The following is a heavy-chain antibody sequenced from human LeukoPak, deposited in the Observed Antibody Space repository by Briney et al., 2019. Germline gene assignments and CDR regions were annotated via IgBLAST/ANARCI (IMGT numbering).Heavy chain of an antibody. CDR3: ARGGSWAAAKGQGY. J-gene: IGHJ4*02. CDR1: GGSFSGYY. Sequence: SETLSLTCAVYGGSFSGYYWSWIRQPPGKGLEWIGEINHSGIANYNPSLKSRVTISIDTSKNQFSLNLSSVTAADTAVYYCARGGSWAAAKGQGYWGQGTLVTVSS. D-gene: IGHD6-13*01. V-gene: IGHV4-34*01. CDR2: INHSGIA.